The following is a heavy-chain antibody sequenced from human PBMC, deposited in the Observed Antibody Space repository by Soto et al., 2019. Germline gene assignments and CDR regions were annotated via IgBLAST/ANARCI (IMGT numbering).Heavy chain of an antibody. V-gene: IGHV4-30-4*01. Sequence: SETLSLTCTVSGGSISSCDYYWSWIRQPPGKGLEWIGYIYYSGSTYYNPSLKSRVTISVDTSKNQFSLNLSSVTAADTAVYYCSSRVTDAPTWGQGTLVTVSS. CDR2: IYYSGST. J-gene: IGHJ5*02. D-gene: IGHD3-10*01. CDR1: GGSISSCDYY. CDR3: SSRVTDAPT.